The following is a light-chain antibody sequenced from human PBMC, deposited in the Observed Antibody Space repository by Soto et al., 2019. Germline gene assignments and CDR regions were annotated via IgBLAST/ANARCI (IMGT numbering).Light chain of an antibody. Sequence: NFMLTQPHSVSESPGKTVTISCTRSSGSIANNYVQWYQQRPGSAPTTVIYENKLRPSGGPGRFSGSTDGSSNSASLTISGLQADDEAVYYCQSFDADFVIFGGGTKLTVL. V-gene: IGLV6-57*04. CDR1: SGSIANNY. CDR3: QSFDADFVI. J-gene: IGLJ2*01. CDR2: ENK.